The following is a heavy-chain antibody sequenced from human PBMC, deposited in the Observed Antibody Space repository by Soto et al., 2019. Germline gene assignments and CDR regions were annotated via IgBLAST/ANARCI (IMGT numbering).Heavy chain of an antibody. CDR1: GGSISSGGYY. J-gene: IGHJ4*02. Sequence: SETLSLTCTVSGGSISSGGYYWSWIRQHPGKGLEWIGYIYYSGSTYYNPSLKSRVTISVDTSKNQFSLNLSSVTAADTAVYYCARGPHTGGGSSSSFDYWGQGTLVTVSS. CDR2: IYYSGST. CDR3: ARGPHTGGGSSSSFDY. D-gene: IGHD6-6*01. V-gene: IGHV4-31*03.